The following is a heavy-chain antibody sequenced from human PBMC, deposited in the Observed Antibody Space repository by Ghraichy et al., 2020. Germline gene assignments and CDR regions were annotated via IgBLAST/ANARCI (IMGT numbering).Heavy chain of an antibody. CDR1: GYTFTSYY. CDR2: INPSGGST. J-gene: IGHJ3*02. V-gene: IGHV1-46*01. Sequence: ASVKVSCKASGYTFTSYYMHWVRQAPGQGLEWMGIINPSGGSTSYAQKFQGRVTMTRDTSTSTVYMELSSLRSEDTAVYYCARDTRRGITMTGVGAFDIWGQGTMVTVSS. D-gene: IGHD3-22*01. CDR3: ARDTRRGITMTGVGAFDI.